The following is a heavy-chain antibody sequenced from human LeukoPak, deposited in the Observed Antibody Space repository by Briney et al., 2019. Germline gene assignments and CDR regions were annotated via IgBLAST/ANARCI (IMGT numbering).Heavy chain of an antibody. J-gene: IGHJ5*02. CDR2: IYYSGST. V-gene: IGHV4-61*01. CDR3: ARTTSSWYSWFDP. Sequence: PSETLSLTCTVSGGSIRSSYYYWSWIRQPPGKGLEWIGYIYYSGSTNYNPSLKSRVTISVDTSKNQFSLKLSSVTAADTAVYYCARTTSSWYSWFDPWGQGTLVTVSS. CDR1: GGSIRSSYYY. D-gene: IGHD6-13*01.